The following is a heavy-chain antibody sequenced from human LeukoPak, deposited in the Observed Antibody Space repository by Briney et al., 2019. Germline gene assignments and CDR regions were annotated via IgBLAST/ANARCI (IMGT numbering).Heavy chain of an antibody. CDR1: GDSISNYF. CDR2: MHNGVHT. D-gene: IGHD4/OR15-4a*01. CDR3: AATVKRDYADTNLDY. J-gene: IGHJ4*02. Sequence: SETLSLTCTVPGDSISNYFWSWIRQPPGKGLEWIGYMHNGVHTNYNPSLKSRVTISGDTSKNQLSLKLTSVTAADTAVYYCAATVKRDYADTNLDYWGQGTLVTVSS. V-gene: IGHV4-59*01.